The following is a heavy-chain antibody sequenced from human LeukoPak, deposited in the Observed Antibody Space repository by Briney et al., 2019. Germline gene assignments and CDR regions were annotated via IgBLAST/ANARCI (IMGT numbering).Heavy chain of an antibody. CDR3: AKGGITTIVVVIIYYLDF. V-gene: IGHV3-23*01. D-gene: IGHD3-22*01. CDR1: GFTFSSYA. Sequence: PGGSLRLSCAASGFTFSSYAMSWVRHAPGQGLEWVSAISGSGGSTYYADSVKGRFTIYRDNSTNTLYLQMHSLRAEDTAVYYCAKGGITTIVVVIIYYLDFGGQGPLVPVSS. J-gene: IGHJ4*02. CDR2: ISGSGGST.